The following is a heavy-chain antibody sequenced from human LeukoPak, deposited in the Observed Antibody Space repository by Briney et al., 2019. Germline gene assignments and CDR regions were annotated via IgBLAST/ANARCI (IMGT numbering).Heavy chain of an antibody. CDR3: ASFYRSRGY. CDR1: GGSISSYY. D-gene: IGHD6-19*01. J-gene: IGHJ4*02. CDR2: IYYSGST. Sequence: SETLCLTCTVSGGSISSYYWSWIRQPPGKGLEWIGYIYYSGSTNYNPSLESRVTISVDTSKNQFSLKLSSVTAADTAVYYCASFYRSRGYWGQGTLVTASS. V-gene: IGHV4-59*08.